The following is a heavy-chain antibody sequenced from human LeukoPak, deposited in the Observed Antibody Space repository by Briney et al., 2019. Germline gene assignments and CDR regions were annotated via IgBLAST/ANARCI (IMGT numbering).Heavy chain of an antibody. Sequence: GGSLRLSCAASGFTFSSYGMHWVRQAPAKGREGVAFIRYDGSNKYYADSVKGRFTISRDNSKNTLYLQMNSLRAEDTAVYYCAKTRPVVVVAADFDYWGQGTLVTVSS. CDR1: GFTFSSYG. V-gene: IGHV3-30*02. D-gene: IGHD2-15*01. CDR2: IRYDGSNK. CDR3: AKTRPVVVVAADFDY. J-gene: IGHJ4*02.